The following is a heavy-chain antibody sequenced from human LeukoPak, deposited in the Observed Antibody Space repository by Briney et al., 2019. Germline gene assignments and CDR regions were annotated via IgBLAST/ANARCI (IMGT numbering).Heavy chain of an antibody. V-gene: IGHV3-30-3*01. CDR1: GFTFSSYA. CDR2: ISYDGSNK. D-gene: IGHD6-13*01. Sequence: GGSLRLSCAASGFTFSSYATHWVRQAPGKGLEWVAVISYDGSNKYYADSVKGRFTISRDNSKNTLYLQMNSLRAEDTAVYYCGAGTEADYRGQGTLVTVSS. J-gene: IGHJ4*02. CDR3: GAGTEADY.